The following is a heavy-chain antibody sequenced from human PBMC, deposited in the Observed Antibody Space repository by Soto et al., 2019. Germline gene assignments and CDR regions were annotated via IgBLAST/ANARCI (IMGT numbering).Heavy chain of an antibody. J-gene: IGHJ4*02. CDR2: ISAYNGNT. CDR1: GYTFTSYG. CDR3: ARGRVLRFLEWLLDFDY. V-gene: IGHV1-18*01. Sequence: ASVKVSCKASGYTFTSYGISWVRQAPGQGLEWMGWISAYNGNTNYAQKLQGRVTMTTDTSTSTAYMELRSLRSDDTAVYYCARGRVLRFLEWLLDFDYWGQGTLVTSPQ. D-gene: IGHD3-3*01.